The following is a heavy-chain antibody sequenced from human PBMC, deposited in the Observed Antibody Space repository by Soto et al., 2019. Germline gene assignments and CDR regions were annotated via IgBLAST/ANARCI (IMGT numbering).Heavy chain of an antibody. CDR1: GFSLTTTGVG. J-gene: IGHJ3*02. CDR2: IYWDDDE. Sequence: QITLKESGPTLVKPTQTLTLTCTFSGFSLTTTGVGVAWIRQPPGKALEWLALIYWDDDERYSASLKSRLTITKDTSRNQVVLTMTDMDPVDTATYFCARRVGWGYDAFEIWGQGTMVTVSS. V-gene: IGHV2-5*02. D-gene: IGHD1-26*01. CDR3: ARRVGWGYDAFEI.